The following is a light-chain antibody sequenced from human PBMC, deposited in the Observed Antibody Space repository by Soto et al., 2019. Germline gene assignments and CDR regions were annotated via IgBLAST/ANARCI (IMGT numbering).Light chain of an antibody. CDR3: SSFAGSNNFPYV. CDR1: SSDIGAYDY. Sequence: QSALAQPASVSGSPGQSITVSCTGTSSDIGAYDYVSWYQQHPGKAPKVIIYEINKRPSGVPDRFSGSKSGNTASLTVSGLQAEDEADYYCSSFAGSNNFPYVFGTGTKVTVL. CDR2: EIN. J-gene: IGLJ1*01. V-gene: IGLV2-8*01.